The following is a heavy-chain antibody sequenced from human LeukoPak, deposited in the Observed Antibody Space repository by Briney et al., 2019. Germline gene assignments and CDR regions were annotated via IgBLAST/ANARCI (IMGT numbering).Heavy chain of an antibody. Sequence: ASVKVSCKASGYTFTSYDINWVRQATGQGLEWMGWMNPNSGNTGYAQKFQGRVTMTRNTSISTAYMDLSSLRSEDTAVYYCARVTFGGVVADFDYWGQGTLVTVSS. D-gene: IGHD3-16*02. V-gene: IGHV1-8*01. J-gene: IGHJ4*02. CDR3: ARVTFGGVVADFDY. CDR1: GYTFTSYD. CDR2: MNPNSGNT.